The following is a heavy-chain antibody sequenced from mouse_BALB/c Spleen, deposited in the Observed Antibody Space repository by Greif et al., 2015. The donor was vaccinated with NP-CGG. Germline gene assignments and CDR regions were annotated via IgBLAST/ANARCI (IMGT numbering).Heavy chain of an antibody. CDR1: GFSLTSYG. Sequence: VQLVESGPDLVAPSQSLSITCTVSGFSLTSYGVHWVRQPPGKGLEWLVVIWSDGSTTYNSALKSRLSISKDNSKSQVFLKMNSLQTDDTAMYYCARHHYGSSYYYAMDYWGQGTSVTVSS. CDR2: IWSDGST. D-gene: IGHD1-1*01. J-gene: IGHJ4*01. V-gene: IGHV2-6-2*01. CDR3: ARHHYGSSYYYAMDY.